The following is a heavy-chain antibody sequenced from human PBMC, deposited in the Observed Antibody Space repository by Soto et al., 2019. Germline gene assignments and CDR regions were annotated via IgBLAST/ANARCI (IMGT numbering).Heavy chain of an antibody. Sequence: PGGSLRLSCAASGFTFSSYGMHWVRQVPGKGLEWVAVIWYDGSNKYYADSVKGRFTISRDNSKNTLYLQMNSLRAEDTAVYYCARVLVAPDYYFDYWGQGTLVTVSS. CDR1: GFTFSSYG. J-gene: IGHJ4*02. CDR3: ARVLVAPDYYFDY. D-gene: IGHD2-15*01. V-gene: IGHV3-33*01. CDR2: IWYDGSNK.